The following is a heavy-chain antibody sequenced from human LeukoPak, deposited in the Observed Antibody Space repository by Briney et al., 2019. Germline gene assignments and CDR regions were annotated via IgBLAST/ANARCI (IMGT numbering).Heavy chain of an antibody. CDR2: ISAYNGNT. CDR1: GYTFTSYG. V-gene: IGHV1-18*01. J-gene: IGHJ6*02. CDR3: ARVSYYYYYGMDV. Sequence: ASVKVSCKASGYTFTSYGISWVRQAPGQGLEWMGWISAYNGNTNYAQKLQGRVTMTTDTSTSTAYMELRSLRSDDTAVYYCARVSYYYYYGMDVWGQGTTVTVSS.